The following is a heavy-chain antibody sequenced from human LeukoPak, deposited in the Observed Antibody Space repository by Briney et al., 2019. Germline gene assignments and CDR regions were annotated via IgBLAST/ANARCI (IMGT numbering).Heavy chain of an antibody. V-gene: IGHV3-21*01. CDR1: GFTFSSSA. CDR2: ISSGSSYI. Sequence: GGSLRLSCSASGFTFSSSAMYWVRQAPGKGLEWVSSISSGSSYIYYADSVKGRFTISRDNAKNSLYLQMNSLRAEDTAVYYCARSSGWIDYWGQGTLVTVSS. CDR3: ARSSGWIDY. J-gene: IGHJ4*02. D-gene: IGHD6-19*01.